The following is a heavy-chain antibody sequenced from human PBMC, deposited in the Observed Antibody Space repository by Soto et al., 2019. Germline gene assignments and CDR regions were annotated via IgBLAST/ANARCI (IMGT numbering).Heavy chain of an antibody. D-gene: IGHD2-21*01. CDR3: VRAHALAFSNWFDP. Sequence: QVILVQSGAEVQKPGASLKVTCKASGCIFSANYIHWVRQAPGQGLEWLGWINPHSGATNYAQKFLGRVTMSADTSASTAYMDMARLKSDDTAVYYCVRAHALAFSNWFDPWGRGTLVTVSS. V-gene: IGHV1-2*02. CDR1: GCIFSANY. J-gene: IGHJ5*02. CDR2: INPHSGAT.